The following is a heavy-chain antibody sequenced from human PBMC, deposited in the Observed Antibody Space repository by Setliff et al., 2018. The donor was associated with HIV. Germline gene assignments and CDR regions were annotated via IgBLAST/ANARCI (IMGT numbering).Heavy chain of an antibody. J-gene: IGHJ4*02. CDR3: ARVSGPFDY. CDR2: ITHSGSSSA. D-gene: IGHD6-25*01. CDR1: GDSVSSSDSH. V-gene: IGHV3-11*04. Sequence: LSLTCAVSGDSVSSSDSHWGWIRQPPGKRLEWIGEITHSGSSSAVLADSVKGRFTISRDNAKESVYLQMNSMRVEESAVYYCARVSGPFDYWGPGTLVTVSS.